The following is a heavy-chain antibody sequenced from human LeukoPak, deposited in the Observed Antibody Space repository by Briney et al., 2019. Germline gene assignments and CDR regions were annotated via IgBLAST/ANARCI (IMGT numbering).Heavy chain of an antibody. CDR3: ARGDIAVVPAAIVDY. CDR1: GFTFSSYW. D-gene: IGHD2-2*02. J-gene: IGHJ4*02. Sequence: GGSLRLSCAASGFTFSSYWMHWVRQAPGKGLVWVSRINSDGSSTSYADSVKGRFTISRDNAKNTLYLQMNSLRAEDTAVYYCARGDIAVVPAAIVDYWGQGTLVTVSS. V-gene: IGHV3-74*01. CDR2: INSDGSST.